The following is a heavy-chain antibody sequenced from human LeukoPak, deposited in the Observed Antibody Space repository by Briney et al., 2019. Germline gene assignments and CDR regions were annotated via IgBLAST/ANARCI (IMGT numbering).Heavy chain of an antibody. CDR2: IYYSGRT. CDR1: GGSISSYY. CDR3: ARFTPQGYGWGGYNRFDP. J-gene: IGHJ5*02. D-gene: IGHD3-16*01. Sequence: SETLSLTCTVSGGSISSYYWNWLRQPPGKGLEWIGYIYYSGRTNYNPSLKSRVTISVDTSKNQFSLNLTSVTAADTAVYYCARFTPQGYGWGGYNRFDPWGQGTLVTVSS. V-gene: IGHV4-59*01.